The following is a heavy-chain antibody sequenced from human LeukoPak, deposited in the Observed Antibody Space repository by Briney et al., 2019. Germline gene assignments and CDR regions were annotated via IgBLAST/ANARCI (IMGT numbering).Heavy chain of an antibody. V-gene: IGHV3-30*04. J-gene: IGHJ4*02. CDR3: ARVQGRYSYGSGFDS. Sequence: GRSLRLSCATSGFTFSSYAMHWVRQAPGKGLEWVAVISYDGSNKYYADSVKGRFTISRDNSKNTLYLQMNSLRAEDTAVYYCARVQGRYSYGSGFDSWGQGTLVTVSS. CDR1: GFTFSSYA. D-gene: IGHD5-18*01. CDR2: ISYDGSNK.